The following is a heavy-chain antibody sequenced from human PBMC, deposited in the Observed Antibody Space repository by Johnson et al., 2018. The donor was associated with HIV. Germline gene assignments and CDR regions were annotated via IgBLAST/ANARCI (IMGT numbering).Heavy chain of an antibody. CDR3: ARDPFPRFYAFDI. Sequence: VQLVESGGGLVQPGGSLRLSCTASGFTFSSYDMHWVRQATGKGLEWVSAIGPAGDTYYPGSVKGRFTISRDNAKNSLYLQMNSLRAEDTALYYCARDPFPRFYAFDIWGQGTMVTVSS. CDR2: IGPAGDT. J-gene: IGHJ3*02. V-gene: IGHV3-13*01. CDR1: GFTFSSYD.